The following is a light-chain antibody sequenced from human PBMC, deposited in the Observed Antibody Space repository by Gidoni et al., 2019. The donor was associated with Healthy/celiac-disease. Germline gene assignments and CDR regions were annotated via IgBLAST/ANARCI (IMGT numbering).Light chain of an antibody. CDR3: QQYKSYSRT. CDR1: QSISSW. Sequence: DIQMTPSPSTLSASVGDRVTITCRASQSISSWLAWYQQKPGKAPKLLIYKASSLESGVPSRVSGSGSGTEFTLTISSLQPDDFATYYCQQYKSYSRTFGQGTKVEIK. V-gene: IGKV1-5*03. J-gene: IGKJ1*01. CDR2: KAS.